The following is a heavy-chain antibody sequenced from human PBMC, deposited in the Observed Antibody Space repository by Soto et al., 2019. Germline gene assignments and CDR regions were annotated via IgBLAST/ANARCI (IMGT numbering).Heavy chain of an antibody. CDR1: GFTFSDNP. CDR3: SRDRHSLRPRANDGFGG. CDR2: LNPDTGNT. Sequence: QVQLVQSGAELKKPGASVNISCTASGFTFSDNPINWVRQAPGQGLEWMGWLNPDTGNTRYSETFQGRVTISRHSFASIAHLGLSQLGNGSPALHFLSRDRHSLRPRANDGFGGWGQGTMITVSS. J-gene: IGHJ3*01. D-gene: IGHD5-18*01. V-gene: IGHV1-3*01.